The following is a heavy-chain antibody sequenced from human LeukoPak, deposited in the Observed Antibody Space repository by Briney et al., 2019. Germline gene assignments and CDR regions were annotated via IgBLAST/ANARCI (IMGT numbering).Heavy chain of an antibody. Sequence: SQTLSLTCTVSGGSISSGSYYWSWIRQPAGKGLEWIGRIYTSGSTNYNPSLKSRVTISVDTSKNQFSLKLSSVTAADTAVYYCARGYCSDGSCYLPAYWGQGTLVTVSS. CDR3: ARGYCSDGSCYLPAY. CDR2: IYTSGST. J-gene: IGHJ4*02. CDR1: GGSISSGSYY. D-gene: IGHD2-15*01. V-gene: IGHV4-61*02.